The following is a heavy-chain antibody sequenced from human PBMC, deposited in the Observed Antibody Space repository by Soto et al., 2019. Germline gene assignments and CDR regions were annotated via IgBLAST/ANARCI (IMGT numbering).Heavy chain of an antibody. V-gene: IGHV3-23*01. CDR3: AKDFIPYGSGSYYY. CDR2: ISGSGGST. J-gene: IGHJ4*02. CDR1: GFTFSSYA. D-gene: IGHD3-10*01. Sequence: GSLRLSCAASGFTFSSYAMSWVRQAPGKGLEWVSAISGSGGSTYYADSVKGRFTISRDNSKNTLYLQMNSLRAEDTAVYYCAKDFIPYGSGSYYYWGQGTLVTVSS.